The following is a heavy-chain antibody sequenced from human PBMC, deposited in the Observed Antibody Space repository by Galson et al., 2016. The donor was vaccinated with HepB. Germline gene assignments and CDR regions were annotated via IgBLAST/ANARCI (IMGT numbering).Heavy chain of an antibody. CDR1: GFNFNNYA. V-gene: IGHV3-23*01. Sequence: SLRLSCAASGFNFNNYAMTWVRQAPGKGLEWVSSISASATSVYYTDSVQGRFTISRDNSKNTVYLQMNTLTVGDSALYYCARVLKPWNEWLDRGFFDSWGQGTLVTVSS. CDR3: ARVLKPWNEWLDRGFFDS. D-gene: IGHD5-12*01. CDR2: ISASATSV. J-gene: IGHJ4*02.